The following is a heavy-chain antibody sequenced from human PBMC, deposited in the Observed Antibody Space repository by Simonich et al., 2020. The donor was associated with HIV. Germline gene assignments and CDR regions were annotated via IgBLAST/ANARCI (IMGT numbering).Heavy chain of an antibody. V-gene: IGHV4-34*01. CDR3: ARGFYQRLYYFDY. D-gene: IGHD2-2*01. CDR2: INHSGST. Sequence: QVQLQQWGAGLLKPSETLSLTCAVYGGSFSGYYWSWTRQPPGKGLEWIGEINHSGSTNSNPSLKSRVTISVDTSKNQFSLKLSSVTAADTAVYYCARGFYQRLYYFDYWGQGTLVTVSS. J-gene: IGHJ4*02. CDR1: GGSFSGYY.